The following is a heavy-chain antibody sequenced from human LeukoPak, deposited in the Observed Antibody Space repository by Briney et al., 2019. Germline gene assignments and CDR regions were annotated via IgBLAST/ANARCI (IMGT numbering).Heavy chain of an antibody. Sequence: GGSLRLSCAASGFTFSSYEMNRVRQAPGKGLEWVSHISSSGNTIYYTDSVKGRFTISRDNSKNLLYLQMNSLKAEDTAIYYCARTVARIGYWGQGTLVAVSS. CDR2: ISSSGNTI. CDR1: GFTFSSYE. CDR3: ARTVARIGY. J-gene: IGHJ4*02. D-gene: IGHD4-23*01. V-gene: IGHV3-48*03.